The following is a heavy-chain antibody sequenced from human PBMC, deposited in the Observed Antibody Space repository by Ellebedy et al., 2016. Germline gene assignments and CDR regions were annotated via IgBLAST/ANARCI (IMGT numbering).Heavy chain of an antibody. CDR2: MNQDGSEE. D-gene: IGHD4-17*01. J-gene: IGHJ4*02. V-gene: IGHV3-7*03. CDR3: YYGHYSGY. CDR1: GFTFGNFF. Sequence: GGSLRLXXVASGFTFGNFFMSWVRQAPGKGLEWVASMNQDGSEESYVDSVKGRFTISRDNSRYTLYLQMDSLRAADTAVYYCYYGHYSGYWGQGTLVTVSS.